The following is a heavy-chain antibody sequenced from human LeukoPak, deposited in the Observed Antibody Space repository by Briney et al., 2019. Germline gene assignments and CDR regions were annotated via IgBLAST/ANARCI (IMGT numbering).Heavy chain of an antibody. CDR1: GGSFSGYY. Sequence: PSETLSLTCAVYGGSFSGYYWSWIRQPPGKGLEWIGEINHSGSTNYNPSLKSRVTISVDTSKNQFSLKLSSVAAADTAVYYCARRGGYVDIVATILHGERWLQLFYDCWGQGTLVTVSS. J-gene: IGHJ4*02. V-gene: IGHV4-34*01. CDR3: ARRGGYVDIVATILHGERWLQLFYDC. CDR2: INHSGST. D-gene: IGHD5-12*01.